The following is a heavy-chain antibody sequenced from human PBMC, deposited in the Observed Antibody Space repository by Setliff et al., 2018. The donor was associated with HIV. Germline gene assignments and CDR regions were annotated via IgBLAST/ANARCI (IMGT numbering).Heavy chain of an antibody. J-gene: IGHJ5*02. Sequence: ASVKVSCKVIGDTLSEVSRHWVRQAPGEGLEWMGGFDPEDGEVVFAQTVKGRVTMTDDTSTDTTYMELSRLRPEDTAVYYCVRGYRSVWSSWFDAWGQGTRVTVSS. CDR2: FDPEDGEV. V-gene: IGHV1-24*01. CDR1: GDTLSEVS. CDR3: VRGYRSVWSSWFDA. D-gene: IGHD6-19*01.